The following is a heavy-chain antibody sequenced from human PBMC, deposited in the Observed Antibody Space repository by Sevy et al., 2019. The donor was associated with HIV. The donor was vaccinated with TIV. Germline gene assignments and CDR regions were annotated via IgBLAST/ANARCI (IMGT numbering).Heavy chain of an antibody. CDR2: ISSSSSTI. J-gene: IGHJ6*02. V-gene: IGHV3-48*01. CDR3: ARRQVSPKNGQTSIFGVVIMSWGMDV. Sequence: GESLKISCAASGFTFSSYSMNWVRQAPGKGLEWVSYISSSSSTIYYADSVKGRFTISRDNAKNSLYLQMNSLRAEDTAVYYCARRQVSPKNGQTSIFGVVIMSWGMDVWGQWTTVTVSS. CDR1: GFTFSSYS. D-gene: IGHD3-3*01.